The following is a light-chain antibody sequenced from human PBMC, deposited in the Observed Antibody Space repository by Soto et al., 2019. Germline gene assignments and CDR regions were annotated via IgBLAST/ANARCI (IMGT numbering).Light chain of an antibody. CDR1: QSVSSY. J-gene: IGKJ1*01. CDR3: QVRTNWSIA. Sequence: EFVLTQSPTTLSLSPGARPTLSCRASQSVSSYLAWYQQKPGQAPRIIIYDASNRATGIPARFSGTGSGTDFTLTINNLETEDFAVYYCQVRTNWSIAFGRGTKVDIK. CDR2: DAS. V-gene: IGKV3-11*01.